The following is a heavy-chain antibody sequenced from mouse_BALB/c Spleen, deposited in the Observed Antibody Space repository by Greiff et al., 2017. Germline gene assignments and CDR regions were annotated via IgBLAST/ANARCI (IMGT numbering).Heavy chain of an antibody. CDR3: ARGTYGSAWFAY. V-gene: IGHV14-3*02. CDR1: GFNIKDTY. D-gene: IGHD1-1*02. J-gene: IGHJ3*01. Sequence: EVQLQQSGAELVKPGASVKLSCTASGFNIKDTYMHWVKQRPEQGLEWIGYIDPFNGGTSYNQKFKGKATLTVDKSSSTAYMHLSSLTSEDSAVYYCARGTYGSAWFAYWGQGTLVTVSA. CDR2: IDPFNGGT.